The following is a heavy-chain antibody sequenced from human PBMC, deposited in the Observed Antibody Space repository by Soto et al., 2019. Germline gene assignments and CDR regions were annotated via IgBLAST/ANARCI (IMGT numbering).Heavy chain of an antibody. CDR1: GDSVSSNSAA. V-gene: IGHV6-1*01. CDR2: TYYRSKWYN. Sequence: SQTLSLTCAISGDSVSSNSAAWNWIRQSPSRGLEWLGRTYYRSKWYNDYAVSVKSRITINPDTSKNQFSLQLNSVTPEDTAVYYCARDQASSLPLCYYHCGIDFWGQGPTVTVSS. D-gene: IGHD6-13*01. J-gene: IGHJ6*02. CDR3: ARDQASSLPLCYYHCGIDF.